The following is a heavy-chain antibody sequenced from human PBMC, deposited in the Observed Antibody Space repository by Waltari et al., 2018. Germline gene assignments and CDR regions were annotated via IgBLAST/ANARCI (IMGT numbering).Heavy chain of an antibody. D-gene: IGHD3-10*01. CDR1: GGSISSDNW. CDR3: ARDPRTYASGEGCFDP. J-gene: IGHJ5*02. CDR2: MYHSGSA. V-gene: IGHV4-4*02. Sequence: QVQLEESGPGLVKPSGTLSLTCDVSGGSISSDNWWSWVRQPQGTGLEWIGEMYHSGSANYNPSLKSRVTISVDKSKNQFSLKVIPVTAAETAVYYCARDPRTYASGEGCFDPWGQGTLVTVSS.